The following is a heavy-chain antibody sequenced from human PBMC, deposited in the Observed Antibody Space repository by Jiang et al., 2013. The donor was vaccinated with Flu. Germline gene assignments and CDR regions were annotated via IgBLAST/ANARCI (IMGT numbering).Heavy chain of an antibody. CDR3: ATTKRDSRPLQY. V-gene: IGHV4-31*03. D-gene: IGHD3-22*01. J-gene: IGHJ4*02. Sequence: GSGLVKPSQTLSLTCTVSGGSISSGGYYCWIRQHPGKGPEWIGYIYYSGSTYYNPSLMSRVPMSLDTSKSQFSLQLRSATAADTAVYYCATTKRDSRPLQYWGQGTLVTVSS. CDR2: IYYSGST. CDR1: GGSISSGGYY.